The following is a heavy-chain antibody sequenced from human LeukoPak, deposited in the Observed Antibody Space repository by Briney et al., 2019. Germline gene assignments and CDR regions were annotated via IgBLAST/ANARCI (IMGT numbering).Heavy chain of an antibody. CDR1: GFTFITYG. D-gene: IGHD2-15*01. Sequence: GGSLRLSCAASGFTFITYGMHWVRRAPGKGLEWVSYISSSSSTIYYADSVKGRFTISRDNAKNSLYLQMNSLRDEDTAVYYCARFCSGGSCYPGDYWGQGTLVTVSS. CDR2: ISSSSSTI. J-gene: IGHJ4*02. CDR3: ARFCSGGSCYPGDY. V-gene: IGHV3-48*02.